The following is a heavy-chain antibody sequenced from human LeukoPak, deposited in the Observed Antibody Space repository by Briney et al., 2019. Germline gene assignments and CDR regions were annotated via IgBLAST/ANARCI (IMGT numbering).Heavy chain of an antibody. CDR2: INHSGST. J-gene: IGHJ4*02. Sequence: SETLSLTCAVYGESVSGYYWNWIRQAPGKGLEWIGEINHSGSTNYNPSLKSRVTISVDTSKNQFSLKLRSVTAADTAVYYCARRVRSNCLDYWGQGTLVTVSS. V-gene: IGHV4-34*01. CDR3: ARRVRSNCLDY. D-gene: IGHD6-13*01. CDR1: GESVSGYY.